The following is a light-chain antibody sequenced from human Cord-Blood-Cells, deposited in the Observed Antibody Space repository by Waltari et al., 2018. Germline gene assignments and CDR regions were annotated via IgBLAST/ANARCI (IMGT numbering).Light chain of an antibody. Sequence: EIVLTQSPATLSLSPGERATLSCRASQRVGSYLAWYQQKPGQAPRLLIYDASNRATGIPARFSGSGSGTDFTLTISSLEPEDFAVYYCQQRSNWPPITFGQGTRLEIK. V-gene: IGKV3-11*01. CDR3: QQRSNWPPIT. CDR2: DAS. CDR1: QRVGSY. J-gene: IGKJ5*01.